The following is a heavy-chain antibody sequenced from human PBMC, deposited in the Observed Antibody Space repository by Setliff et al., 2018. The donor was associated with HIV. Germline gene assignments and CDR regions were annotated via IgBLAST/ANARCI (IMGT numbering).Heavy chain of an antibody. CDR3: ARGNYDILTGRAICYYYYMDV. Sequence: SETLSLTCAVSGYSISSGYYWGWIRQPPGKGLEWIGSIYHSGSTYYNPSLKSRVTISVDTSKNQFSLKLSSVTAADTAVYYCARGNYDILTGRAICYYYYMDVWGKGTTVTVSS. V-gene: IGHV4-38-2*01. D-gene: IGHD3-9*01. CDR1: GYSISSGYY. CDR2: IYHSGST. J-gene: IGHJ6*03.